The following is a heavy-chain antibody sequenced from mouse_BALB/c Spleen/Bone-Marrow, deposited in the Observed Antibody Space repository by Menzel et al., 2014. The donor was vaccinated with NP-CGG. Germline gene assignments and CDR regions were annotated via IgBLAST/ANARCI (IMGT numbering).Heavy chain of an antibody. Sequence: VHLVESGTELMKPGASVKISCKATGYAFSTYWIQWIKQRPGHGLDWIGEISPGTGNTNNNEKFRGKATFTADASSNTAYMQLSSLTSEDSAVYFCAIIGYQAWFTYWGQGTLVTVSP. CDR1: GYAFSTYW. CDR2: ISPGTGNT. CDR3: AIIGYQAWFTY. V-gene: IGHV1-9*01. J-gene: IGHJ3*01. D-gene: IGHD2-2*01.